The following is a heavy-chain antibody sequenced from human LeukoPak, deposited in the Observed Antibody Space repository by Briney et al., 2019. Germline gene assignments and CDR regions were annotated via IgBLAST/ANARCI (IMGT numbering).Heavy chain of an antibody. J-gene: IGHJ3*02. V-gene: IGHV4-39*01. CDR2: TYYSGST. Sequence: SETLSLTCTVSGGSISSSSYYWGWIRQPPGKGLEWIGSTYYSGSTYYNPSLKSRVTISVDTSKNQFSLKLSSVTAADTAVYYCARIEGSSIALDAFDIWGQGTMVTVSS. CDR3: ARIEGSSIALDAFDI. CDR1: GGSISSSSYY. D-gene: IGHD1-26*01.